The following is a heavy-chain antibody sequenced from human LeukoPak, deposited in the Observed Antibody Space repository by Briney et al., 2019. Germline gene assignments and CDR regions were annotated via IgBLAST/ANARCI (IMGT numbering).Heavy chain of an antibody. CDR1: GGSFSGYY. J-gene: IGHJ6*02. CDR3: ARGLNYYDSSGRKGDNYYYYYGMDV. Sequence: TETLSLTCAVYGGSFSGYYWSWIRQPPGKGLEWIGEINHSGSTNYNPSPKSRVIISVDTSKNQFSLKLSSVIAADTAVYYCARGLNYYDSSGRKGDNYYYYYGMDVWGQGTTVTVSS. V-gene: IGHV4-34*01. D-gene: IGHD3-22*01. CDR2: INHSGST.